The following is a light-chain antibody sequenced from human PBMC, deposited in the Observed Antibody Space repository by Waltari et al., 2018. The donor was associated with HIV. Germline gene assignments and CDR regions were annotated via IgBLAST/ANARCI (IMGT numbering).Light chain of an antibody. J-gene: IGKJ1*01. CDR1: QSTSDW. CDR3: QQYNGYASRM. V-gene: IGKV1-5*03. Sequence: DIQMTQSPSTLSAFVGDRVTITCRASQSTSDWLAWYQHKPGKAPKLLIYKASSLESGVSSRFSGSGSGTEFTLTISSLQPDDFATYYCQQYNGYASRMFGQGTKVEVK. CDR2: KAS.